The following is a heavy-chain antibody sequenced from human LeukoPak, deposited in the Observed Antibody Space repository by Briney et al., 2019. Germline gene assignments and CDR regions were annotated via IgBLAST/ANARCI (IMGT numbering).Heavy chain of an antibody. CDR3: ASLDRSEIP. Sequence: PGGSLRLSCVPSVYSFDKFGMHCVRDARGRGVEYVSSVSADESGKYYTQSVRGRFNISRDNSKNTMYLQLGNLRPYDMGIYYCASLDRSEIPWGPGTLVTVSS. J-gene: IGHJ5*02. CDR1: VYSFDKFG. CDR2: VSADESGK. D-gene: IGHD1-26*01. V-gene: IGHV3-64*01.